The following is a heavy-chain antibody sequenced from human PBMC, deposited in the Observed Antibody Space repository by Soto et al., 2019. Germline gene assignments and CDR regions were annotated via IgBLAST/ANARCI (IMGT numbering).Heavy chain of an antibody. CDR2: IIPIFGTA. CDR3: ARGDSSNWFDP. D-gene: IGHD6-6*01. J-gene: IGHJ5*02. Sequence: ASVKVSCKASGGTFSSYAISWVRQAHGQVLEWMGGIIPIFGTANYAQKFQGRVTITADESTSTAYMELSSLRSEDTAVYYCARGDSSNWFDPWGQGALVTVSS. V-gene: IGHV1-69*13. CDR1: GGTFSSYA.